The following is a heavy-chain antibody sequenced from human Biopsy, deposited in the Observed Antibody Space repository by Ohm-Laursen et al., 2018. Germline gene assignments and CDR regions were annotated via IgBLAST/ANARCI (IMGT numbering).Heavy chain of an antibody. CDR1: GFTFSDYA. CDR2: ISGSGGNT. D-gene: IGHD4/OR15-4a*01. Sequence: SLRLSCTASGFTFSDYAMNWVRQAPGKGLEWVSTISGSGGNTYYADSVRGRFTISRDNSKSTLFLQMDSLRVDDTAVYHCARDPGQDGAIDFWGQGTLVTVSS. CDR3: ARDPGQDGAIDF. J-gene: IGHJ4*02. V-gene: IGHV3-23*01.